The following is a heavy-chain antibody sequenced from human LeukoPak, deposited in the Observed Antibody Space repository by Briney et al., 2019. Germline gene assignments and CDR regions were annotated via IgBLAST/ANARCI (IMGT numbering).Heavy chain of an antibody. V-gene: IGHV3-30*04. CDR1: GFPFSSYA. D-gene: IGHD3-16*02. CDR2: ISYDGGNK. CDR3: ARSLWPVDY. J-gene: IGHJ4*02. Sequence: GGSLSLSCAASGFPFSSYAMHWVHQAPARGLEWVAVISYDGGNKYYADSVKGRFTISRDNSKNTLYLQMNSLRAEDTAVYYCARSLWPVDYWGQGTLVTVSS.